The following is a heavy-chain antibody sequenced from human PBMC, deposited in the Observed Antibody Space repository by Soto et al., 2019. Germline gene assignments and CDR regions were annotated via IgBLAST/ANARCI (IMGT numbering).Heavy chain of an antibody. V-gene: IGHV4-4*07. Sequence: PSETLSLTCTVSGGSISSYHWSWIRQPAGKGLEWIGRIYTSGSTNYNPSLKSRVTMSVDTSKNQFSLKLSSVTAADTAVYYCARVPVPAAVYGMDVWGQGTTVTVS. CDR1: GGSISSYH. CDR3: ARVPVPAAVYGMDV. CDR2: IYTSGST. D-gene: IGHD2-2*01. J-gene: IGHJ6*02.